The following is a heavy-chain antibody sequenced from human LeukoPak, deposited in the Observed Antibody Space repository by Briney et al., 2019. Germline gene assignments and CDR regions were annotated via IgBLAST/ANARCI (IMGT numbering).Heavy chain of an antibody. CDR3: AKDSVYCSSTSCYVY. CDR2: ISGSGGST. V-gene: IGHV3-23*01. Sequence: GGSLRLSCAASGFTFSSYAMSWVRQAPGKGLEWVSAISGSGGSTYYADSVKGRFTISRDNSKNTLYLQMNSLRAEDTAVYYCAKDSVYCSSTSCYVYWGQGTLVTVSS. CDR1: GFTFSSYA. D-gene: IGHD2-2*01. J-gene: IGHJ4*02.